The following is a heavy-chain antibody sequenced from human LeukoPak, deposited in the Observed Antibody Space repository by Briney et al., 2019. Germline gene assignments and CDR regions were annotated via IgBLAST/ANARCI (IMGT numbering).Heavy chain of an antibody. V-gene: IGHV4-30-2*01. D-gene: IGHD3-9*01. CDR2: IYHSGST. Sequence: SQTLSLTCTVSGGSISSGGYYWSWIRQPPGKGLKWIGYIYHSGSTYYNPSLKSRVTISVDTSKNQFSLKLSSVTAADTAVYYCAREGNYDILTGLDAFDIWGQGTMVTVSS. J-gene: IGHJ3*02. CDR1: GGSISSGGYY. CDR3: AREGNYDILTGLDAFDI.